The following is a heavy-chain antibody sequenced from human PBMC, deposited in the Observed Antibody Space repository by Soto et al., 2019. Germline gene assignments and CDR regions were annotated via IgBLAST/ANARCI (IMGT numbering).Heavy chain of an antibody. V-gene: IGHV3-23*01. D-gene: IGHD3-22*01. CDR1: GFTFSSYA. CDR3: AKVSQPTDPYYYDSSGYYYDAFDI. Sequence: GGSLRLSCAASGFTFSSYAMSWVRQAPGKGLEWVSAISGSGGSTYYADSVKGRFTISRDNSKNTLYLQMNSLRAEDTAVYYCAKVSQPTDPYYYDSSGYYYDAFDIWGQGTMVTVSS. J-gene: IGHJ3*02. CDR2: ISGSGGST.